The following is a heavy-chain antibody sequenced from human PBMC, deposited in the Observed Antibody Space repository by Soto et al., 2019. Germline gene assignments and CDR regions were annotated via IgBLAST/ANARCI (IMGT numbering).Heavy chain of an antibody. D-gene: IGHD3-10*01. CDR2: IIPIFGTA. CDR3: ARDTFGSGSYYNPRWFDP. V-gene: IGHV1-69*13. Sequence: GAAVKVTWKDSGGTFSSYAISWVRQAPGQGLEWMGGIIPIFGTANYAQKFQGRVTITADESTSTAYMELSSLRSEDTAVYYCARDTFGSGSYYNPRWFDPWGQGTLVTVSS. CDR1: GGTFSSYA. J-gene: IGHJ5*02.